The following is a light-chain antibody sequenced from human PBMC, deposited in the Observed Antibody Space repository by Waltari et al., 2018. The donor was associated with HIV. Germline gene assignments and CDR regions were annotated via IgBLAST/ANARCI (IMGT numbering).Light chain of an antibody. V-gene: IGLV3-19*01. CDR3: NSRDSSGNHLVV. Sequence: SSELTQDPAVSVALGQTVRITCQGDSLRSYYASWYQQKPGQALVLVIYGKNNRPSGIPDRCSGSSSGNTASLTITGAQAEDEADYYCNSRDSSGNHLVVFGGGTKLTVL. J-gene: IGLJ2*01. CDR2: GKN. CDR1: SLRSYY.